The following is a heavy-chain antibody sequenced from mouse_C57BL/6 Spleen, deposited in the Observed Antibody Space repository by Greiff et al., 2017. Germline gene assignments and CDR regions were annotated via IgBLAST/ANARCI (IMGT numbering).Heavy chain of an antibody. CDR2: IRSKSNNYAT. CDR3: VRPTVVGGAMDY. CDR1: GFSFNTYA. V-gene: IGHV10-1*01. D-gene: IGHD1-1*01. J-gene: IGHJ4*01. Sequence: EVKLQESGGGLVQPKGSLKLSCAASGFSFNTYAMNWVRQAPGKGLEWVARIRSKSNNYATYYADSVKDRFTISRDDSESMLYLQMNNLKTEDTAMYYCVRPTVVGGAMDYWGQGTSVTVSS.